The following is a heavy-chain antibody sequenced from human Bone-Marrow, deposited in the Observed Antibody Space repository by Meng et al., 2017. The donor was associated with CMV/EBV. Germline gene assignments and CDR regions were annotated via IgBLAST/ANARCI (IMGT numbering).Heavy chain of an antibody. CDR2: IRRSGNIM. CDR3: MRDRNYYDKSGQKNDY. D-gene: IGHD3-22*01. Sequence: SRFTFSDYGISWIRQAPGKGLEWVSYIRRSGNIMYYADSVTGRFTISRDNAKNSLFVQMNTRRAEEAAVYYCMRDRNYYDKSGQKNDYWGQGTLVTVSS. CDR1: RFTFSDYG. V-gene: IGHV3-11*01. J-gene: IGHJ4*02.